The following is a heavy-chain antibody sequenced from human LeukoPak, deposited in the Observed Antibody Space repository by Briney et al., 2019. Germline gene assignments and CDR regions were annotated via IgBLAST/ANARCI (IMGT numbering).Heavy chain of an antibody. CDR2: INPNSGGT. J-gene: IGHJ6*02. CDR3: AREVANYDILTGYPGEGYYYYGMDV. V-gene: IGHV1-2*02. D-gene: IGHD3-9*01. CDR1: GYTFTGYY. Sequence: ASVKVSCKASGYTFTGYYMHWVRQAPGQGLEWMGWINPNSGGTNYAQKFQGRVTMTRDTSISTAYMELSRLRSDDTAVYYCAREVANYDILTGYPGEGYYYYGMDVWGQGTTVTVSS.